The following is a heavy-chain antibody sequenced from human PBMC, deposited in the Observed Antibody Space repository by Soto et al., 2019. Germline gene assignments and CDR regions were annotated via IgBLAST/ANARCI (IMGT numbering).Heavy chain of an antibody. D-gene: IGHD6-13*01. CDR3: ARVGLWYSSSWYSDYYYGMDV. CDR1: GGSISSSNW. Sequence: ETLSLTCAVSGGSISSSNWWSWVRQPPGKGLEWIGEIYHSGSTNYNPSLKSRVTISVDKSKNQFSLKLSSVTAADTAVYYCARVGLWYSSSWYSDYYYGMDVWGQGTTVTV. V-gene: IGHV4-4*02. J-gene: IGHJ6*02. CDR2: IYHSGST.